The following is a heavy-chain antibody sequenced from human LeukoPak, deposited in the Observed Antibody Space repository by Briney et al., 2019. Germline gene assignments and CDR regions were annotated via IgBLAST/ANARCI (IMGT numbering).Heavy chain of an antibody. V-gene: IGHV1-69*04. D-gene: IGHD5-24*01. CDR2: IIPILGIA. CDR3: ARGARDGYNHLYYFDY. J-gene: IGHJ4*02. CDR1: GGTFSSYA. Sequence: GASVTVSCKATGGTFSSYAISWVRQAPGQGLEWMGRIIPILGIANYAQQFQGRVTSTADKSTSKAYMELSSLRSEDTAVYYCARGARDGYNHLYYFDYWGQGTLVTVSS.